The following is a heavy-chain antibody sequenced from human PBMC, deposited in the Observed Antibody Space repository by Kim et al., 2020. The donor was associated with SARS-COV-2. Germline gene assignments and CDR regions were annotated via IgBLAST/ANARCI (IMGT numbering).Heavy chain of an antibody. J-gene: IGHJ4*03. CDR3: ASLSSLDYYGSGSYFGYF. Sequence: SETLSLTCAVYGGSFSGYYWSWIRQPPGKGLEWIGEINHSGSTNYNPSLKSRVTISVDTSKNQFSLKLSSVTAADTAVYYCASLSSLDYYGSGSYFGYF. CDR2: INHSGST. CDR1: GGSFSGYY. V-gene: IGHV4-34*01. D-gene: IGHD3-10*01.